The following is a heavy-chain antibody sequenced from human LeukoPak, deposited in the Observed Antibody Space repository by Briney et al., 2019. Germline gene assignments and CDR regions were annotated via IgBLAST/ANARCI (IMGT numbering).Heavy chain of an antibody. D-gene: IGHD1-26*01. CDR3: SVGATPYFDY. CDR1: GGSISSYY. J-gene: IGHJ4*02. V-gene: IGHV4-4*07. CDR2: IYTSGST. Sequence: PSETLSLTCTVSGGSISSYYWSWIRQPAGNGLEWIGRIYTSGSTNYNPSLKSRVTMSVDTSKNQFSLKLSSVTAADTAVYYCSVGATPYFDYWGQGTLVTVSS.